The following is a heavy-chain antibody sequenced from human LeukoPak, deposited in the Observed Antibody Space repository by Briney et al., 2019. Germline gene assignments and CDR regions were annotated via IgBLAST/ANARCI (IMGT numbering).Heavy chain of an antibody. Sequence: GGSLRLSCAVSGFIFSDYEMNWVRQAPGKGLEWVSYISSSGRKIYYADSVKGRFTISRDNAKSSLHLQMNSLRADDTAIYYCARGPRDPTEYCSRGACAPTYEVWGQGALVTVSS. CDR2: ISSSGRKI. J-gene: IGHJ4*02. CDR1: GFIFSDYE. CDR3: ARGPRDPTEYCSRGACAPTYEV. V-gene: IGHV3-48*03. D-gene: IGHD2-15*01.